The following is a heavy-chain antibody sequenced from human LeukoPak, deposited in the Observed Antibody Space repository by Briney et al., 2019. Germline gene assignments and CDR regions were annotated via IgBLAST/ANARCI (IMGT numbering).Heavy chain of an antibody. CDR3: ARGKTYYDFWSGSAHTYYFDY. J-gene: IGHJ4*02. CDR1: GYTFTSYD. V-gene: IGHV1-8*01. Sequence: ASVKVSCKASGYTFTSYDINWVRQATGQGLEWMGWMYPNSGNTGYAQKFQGRVTMTRNTSISTAYMELSSLRSEDTAVYYCARGKTYYDFWSGSAHTYYFDYWGQGTLVTVSS. D-gene: IGHD3-3*01. CDR2: MYPNSGNT.